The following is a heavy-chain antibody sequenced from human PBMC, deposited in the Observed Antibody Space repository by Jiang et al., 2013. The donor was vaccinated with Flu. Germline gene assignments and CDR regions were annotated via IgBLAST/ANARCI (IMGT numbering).Heavy chain of an antibody. V-gene: IGHV4-34*01. Sequence: YWSWIASPQGRGWSGLGKSIIVEATNYNPSLKSRVTISVDTSKNQFSLKLSSVTAADTAVYYCASLPATVTTLESADYWGQGTLVTVSS. CDR2: SIIVEAT. D-gene: IGHD4-17*01. CDR1: Y. CDR3: ASLPATVTTLESADY. J-gene: IGHJ4*02.